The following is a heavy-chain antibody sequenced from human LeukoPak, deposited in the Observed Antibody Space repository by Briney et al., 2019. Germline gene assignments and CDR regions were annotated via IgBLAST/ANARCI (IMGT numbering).Heavy chain of an antibody. CDR3: AKDRYDSSEGWIDY. CDR2: ISYDGSNK. J-gene: IGHJ4*02. CDR1: GFTFSNAW. D-gene: IGHD3-22*01. Sequence: GGSLRLSCAASGFTFSNAWMSWVRQAPGKGLEWVAVISYDGSNKYYGDSAKGRFTISRDNSKNTLYLQMNSLRGEDTAVYYCAKDRYDSSEGWIDYWGQGTLVTVSS. V-gene: IGHV3-30*18.